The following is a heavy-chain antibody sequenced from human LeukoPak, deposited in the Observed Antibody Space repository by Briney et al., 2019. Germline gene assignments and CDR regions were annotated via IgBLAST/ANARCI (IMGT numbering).Heavy chain of an antibody. CDR1: GFTFDDYG. Sequence: GGSLRLSCAASGFTFDDYGMSWVRQAPGKGLEWVSGINWNGGSTGYADSVKGRFTISRDNAKNSLYLQMNSLRAEGTAFYYCASGGIYYGAAFDFWGQGTLVTVSS. J-gene: IGHJ4*02. V-gene: IGHV3-20*04. CDR2: INWNGGST. D-gene: IGHD2-15*01. CDR3: ASGGIYYGAAFDF.